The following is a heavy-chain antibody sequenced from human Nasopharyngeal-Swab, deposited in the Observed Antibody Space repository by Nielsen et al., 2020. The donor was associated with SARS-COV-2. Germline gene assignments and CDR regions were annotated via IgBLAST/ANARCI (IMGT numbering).Heavy chain of an antibody. V-gene: IGHV4-39*07. Sequence: RQAPGKGLEWIGSIYYSGSTYYNPSLKSRVTISVDTSKNQFSLKLSSVTAADTAVYYCARGVLWFGELLPYYFDYWGQGTLVTVSS. CDR2: IYYSGST. D-gene: IGHD3-10*01. CDR3: ARGVLWFGELLPYYFDY. J-gene: IGHJ4*02.